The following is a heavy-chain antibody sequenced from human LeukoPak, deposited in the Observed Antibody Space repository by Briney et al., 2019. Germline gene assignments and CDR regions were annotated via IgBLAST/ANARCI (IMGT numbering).Heavy chain of an antibody. CDR3: VRHDRIIASPPV. CDR1: GGSISSSSYN. J-gene: IGHJ4*02. Sequence: PSETLSLTCIVSGGSISSSSYNWGWIRQSPGKGLEWIGSIYYSGSTYYNPSLKSRLTISVDASKNQFSLNLSSVTAADTAVHYGVRHDRIIASPPVGGQGPLVTVSS. D-gene: IGHD2/OR15-2a*01. V-gene: IGHV4-39*01. CDR2: IYYSGST.